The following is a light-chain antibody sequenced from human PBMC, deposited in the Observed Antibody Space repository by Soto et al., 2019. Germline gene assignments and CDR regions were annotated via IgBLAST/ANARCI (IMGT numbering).Light chain of an antibody. CDR1: SSDVGRYDY. CDR3: CSFAXSXSXV. J-gene: IGLJ1*01. CDR2: DVT. Sequence: QSALTQPRSVSGSPGQSVTISCTGTSSDVGRYDYVSWYQQYPGEAPKLIIYDVTERPSGVPXXXXXXXXXXXXXLTISGXXXXDEAAXSCCSFAXSXSXVXXXXXKXTV. V-gene: IGLV2-11*01.